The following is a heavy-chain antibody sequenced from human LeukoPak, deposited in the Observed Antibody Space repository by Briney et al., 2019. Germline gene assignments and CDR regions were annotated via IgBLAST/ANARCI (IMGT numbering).Heavy chain of an antibody. J-gene: IGHJ4*02. V-gene: IGHV4-59*08. D-gene: IGHD3-22*01. CDR2: IYYSGIP. CDR1: GGSISSYY. CDR3: ARSFYYDSSAPPGY. Sequence: SVTLPLTCNEYGGSISSYYWSWIRQPPGKKLERNGYIYYSGIPNYNPSLKSRVTISVDTSKNQFYLKLSSVTAADTAVYYCARSFYYDSSAPPGYWGQGTLVT.